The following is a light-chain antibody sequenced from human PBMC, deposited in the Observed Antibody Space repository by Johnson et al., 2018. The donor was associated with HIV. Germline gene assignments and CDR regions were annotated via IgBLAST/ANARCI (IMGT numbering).Light chain of an antibody. Sequence: QPVLTQPPSVSAAPGQKVTISCSGSSSNIGNNYVSWYQQLPGTAPKLLIYDSNKRPSGIPDRFSGSKSGTSATLGITGLPTGDEADYYCGTWDSSLSAHVFGTGTKVTVL. J-gene: IGLJ1*01. CDR3: GTWDSSLSAHV. CDR1: SSNIGNNY. CDR2: DSN. V-gene: IGLV1-51*01.